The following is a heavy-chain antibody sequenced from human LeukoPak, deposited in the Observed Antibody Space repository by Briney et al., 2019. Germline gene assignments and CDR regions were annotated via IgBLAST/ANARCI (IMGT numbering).Heavy chain of an antibody. J-gene: IGHJ4*02. D-gene: IGHD3-3*01. CDR1: GFTFSSYS. V-gene: IGHV3-21*01. Sequence: RGVLRLSCAASGFTFSSYSMNWVRQAPGKGLEWVSSISSSSSYIYYADSVKGRFAISRDNAKNSLYLQMNSLRAEDTAVYYCARDPPRHYDFWGGYAFFDYWGQGTLVTVSS. CDR3: ARDPPRHYDFWGGYAFFDY. CDR2: ISSSSSYI.